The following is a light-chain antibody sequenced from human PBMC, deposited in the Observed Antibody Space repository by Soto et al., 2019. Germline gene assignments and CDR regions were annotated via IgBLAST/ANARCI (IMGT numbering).Light chain of an antibody. V-gene: IGKV3-15*01. J-gene: IGKJ1*01. CDR3: QQYDTLPPT. CDR2: DKS. Sequence: EIVMTQSPATLSVSPGDRVTLSCRASQSVSSELAWYQQKPGQAPRLVIYDKSIRDTGFPARFSASGSGTEFTLTITSLQSEDFAVYCCQQYDTLPPTFGQGTKVEIE. CDR1: QSVSSE.